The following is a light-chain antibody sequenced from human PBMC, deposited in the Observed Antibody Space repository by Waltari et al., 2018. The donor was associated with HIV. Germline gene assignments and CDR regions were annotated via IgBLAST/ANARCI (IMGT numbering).Light chain of an antibody. V-gene: IGLV3-21*04. J-gene: IGLJ2*01. CDR1: SIGSKS. CDR3: QVWDSTSDQVV. Sequence: SYVLTQPPSVSVAPGKTARITCGGDSIGSKSVHWYQQKPGQAPVLVIYYNRDRPSGIPERLAGCTSGNSATLTISRVEAGDEADDYCQVWDSTSDQVVFGGGTKLTVL. CDR2: YNR.